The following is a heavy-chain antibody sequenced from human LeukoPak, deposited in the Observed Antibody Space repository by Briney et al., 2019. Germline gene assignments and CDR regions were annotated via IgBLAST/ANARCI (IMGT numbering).Heavy chain of an antibody. D-gene: IGHD2-2*01. J-gene: IGHJ3*02. V-gene: IGHV4-59*08. CDR3: ARPNPYCSSTSCLDAFDI. CDR1: GGSISSYY. CDR2: IYYSGST. Sequence: SETLSLTCTVSGGSISSYYWSWIRQPPGKGLEWIGYIYYSGSTNYNPSPKSRVTISVDTSKNQFSLKLSSVTAADTAVYYCARPNPYCSSTSCLDAFDIWGQGTMVTVSS.